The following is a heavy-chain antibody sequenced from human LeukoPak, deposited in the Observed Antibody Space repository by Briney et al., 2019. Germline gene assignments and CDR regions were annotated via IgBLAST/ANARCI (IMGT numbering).Heavy chain of an antibody. D-gene: IGHD3-9*01. J-gene: IGHJ4*02. Sequence: PGASLRLSCAASGFTFSNYAMSWVRQAPGKGLEWVSPITGSGGNTYYADSVKGRFTISRDNSKNTLYLQMNSLRAEDTAVYYCAKWGDYDVLTGYYVSDYWGQGTLVTVSS. CDR1: GFTFSNYA. V-gene: IGHV3-23*01. CDR2: ITGSGGNT. CDR3: AKWGDYDVLTGYYVSDY.